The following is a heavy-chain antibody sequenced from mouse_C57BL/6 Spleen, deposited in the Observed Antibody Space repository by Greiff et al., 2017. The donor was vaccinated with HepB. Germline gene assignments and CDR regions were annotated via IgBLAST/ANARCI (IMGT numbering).Heavy chain of an antibody. CDR3: ARATTVVAPYYAMDY. D-gene: IGHD1-1*01. CDR2: INPNYGTT. J-gene: IGHJ4*01. Sequence: EVQLQQSGPELVKPGASVKISCKASGYSFTDYNMNWVKQSHGKSLEWIGVINPNYGTTSYNQKFKGKATLTVDQSSSTAYMQLNSLTSEDSAVYYWARATTVVAPYYAMDYWGQGTSVTVSS. CDR1: GYSFTDYN. V-gene: IGHV1-39*01.